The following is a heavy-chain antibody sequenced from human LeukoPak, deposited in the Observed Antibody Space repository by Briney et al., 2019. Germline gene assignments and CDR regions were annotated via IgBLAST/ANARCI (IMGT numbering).Heavy chain of an antibody. CDR1: GGSISSYY. Sequence: PSETLSLTCTVSGGSISSYYWSWIRQPPGKGLEWIGYIYYSGSTNYNPSLKSRVTISVDTSKNQFSLKLSSVTAADTAVYYCARVPMRGYSYVSYYFDYWGQGTLVTVSS. J-gene: IGHJ4*02. CDR2: IYYSGST. V-gene: IGHV4-59*01. D-gene: IGHD5-18*01. CDR3: ARVPMRGYSYVSYYFDY.